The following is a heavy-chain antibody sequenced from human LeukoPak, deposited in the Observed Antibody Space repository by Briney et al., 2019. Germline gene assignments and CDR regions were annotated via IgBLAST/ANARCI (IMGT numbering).Heavy chain of an antibody. J-gene: IGHJ6*03. CDR3: ARSAGIGELTRGPYYYYYYYMDV. CDR1: GGSISSYY. D-gene: IGHD3-10*01. V-gene: IGHV4-4*07. CDR2: IYTSGST. Sequence: SETLSLTCTVSGGSISSYYWSWIRQPAGKGLEWIGRIYTSGSTNYNPPLKSRVTMSVDTSKNQFSLKLSSVTAADTAVYYCARSAGIGELTRGPYYYYYYYMDVWGKGTTVTVSS.